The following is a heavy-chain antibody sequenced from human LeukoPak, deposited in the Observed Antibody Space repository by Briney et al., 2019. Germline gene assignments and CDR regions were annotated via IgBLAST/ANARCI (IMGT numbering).Heavy chain of an antibody. CDR3: ARERCSSTSCYLPLGAFDI. D-gene: IGHD2-2*01. CDR2: IYYSGST. Sequence: SSETLSLTCTVSGGSISSYYWSWIRQPPGKGLEWIGYIYYSGSTNYNPSLKSRVTISVDTSKNQFSLKLSSVTAADTAVYYCARERCSSTSCYLPLGAFDIWGQGTMVTVSS. V-gene: IGHV4-59*01. CDR1: GGSISSYY. J-gene: IGHJ3*02.